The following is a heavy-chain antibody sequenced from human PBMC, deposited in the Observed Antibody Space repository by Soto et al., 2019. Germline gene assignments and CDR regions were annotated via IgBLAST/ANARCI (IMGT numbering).Heavy chain of an antibody. CDR2: ISASGGTT. CDR1: GFIFSSYA. V-gene: IGHV3-23*01. D-gene: IGHD6-13*01. CDR3: ARDLGSWYGWFDP. J-gene: IGHJ5*02. Sequence: EVQLLESGGDLVQPGGSLRLSCAASGFIFSSYAMSWVRQAPGKGLEWVSVISASGGTTLYADTVKGRFTDSRDNPKNTLYLQMNSLRADDTAVYHCARDLGSWYGWFDPWGQGTLVTVSS.